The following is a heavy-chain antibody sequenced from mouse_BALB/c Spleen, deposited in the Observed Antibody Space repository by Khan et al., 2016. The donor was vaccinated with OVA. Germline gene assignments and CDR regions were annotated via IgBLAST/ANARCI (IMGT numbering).Heavy chain of an antibody. Sequence: QIQLVQSGPELMKPGETVKISCTASGYTFTNYEMNWVKQAPGKGLKWMGWINTYTGEPIYAADFKGRFAFTVETSASTAYLQISNLTTEDTATDGCARSWGYDDHPFAYWGQGTLVTVSA. CDR3: ARSWGYDDHPFAY. J-gene: IGHJ3*01. V-gene: IGHV9-3-1*01. D-gene: IGHD2-2*01. CDR2: INTYTGEP. CDR1: GYTFTNYE.